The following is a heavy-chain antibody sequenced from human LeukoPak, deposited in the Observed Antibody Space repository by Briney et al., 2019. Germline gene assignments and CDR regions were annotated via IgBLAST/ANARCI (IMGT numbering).Heavy chain of an antibody. V-gene: IGHV3-9*01. D-gene: IGHD5-18*01. Sequence: GWSLRLSCAASGFTFDDYAMHWVRQAPGKGLEWVSGISWNSGSIGYADSVKGRFTIPRDNAKNSLYLQMNSLRAEDTALYYCAKSGYSLIDYWGQGTLVTVSS. CDR3: AKSGYSLIDY. J-gene: IGHJ4*02. CDR2: ISWNSGSI. CDR1: GFTFDDYA.